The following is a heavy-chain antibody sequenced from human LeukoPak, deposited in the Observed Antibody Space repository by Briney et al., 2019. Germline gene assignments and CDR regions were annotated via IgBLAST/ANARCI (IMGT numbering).Heavy chain of an antibody. J-gene: IGHJ4*02. CDR2: ISGSGGST. V-gene: IGHV3-23*01. CDR3: ARVGSPVPAAGFDY. Sequence: GGSLRLSXAASGFTFSSYAMSWVRQAPGKGLEWVSAISGSGGSTYYADSVKGRFTSSRDNSKNTLYLQMNSLRAEDTAVYYCARVGSPVPAAGFDYWGQGTLVTVSS. D-gene: IGHD2-2*01. CDR1: GFTFSSYA.